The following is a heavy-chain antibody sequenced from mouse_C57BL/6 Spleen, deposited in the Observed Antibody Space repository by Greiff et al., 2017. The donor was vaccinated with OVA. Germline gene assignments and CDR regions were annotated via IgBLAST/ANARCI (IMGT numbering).Heavy chain of an antibody. CDR3: AEGACDELGSNSY. J-gene: IGHJ3*01. CDR1: GFTFKNTY. D-gene: IGHD2-12*01. V-gene: IGHV14-3*01. CDR2: IDPANGTT. Sequence: VQLQQSVAELVRPGASVKLSCTASGFTFKNTYMHWVKQRPEQGLEWIGRIDPANGTTKYAPKFQGKATLTADTSSSTAYLQLNSLTSEASAVYYGAEGACDELGSNSYWGQGTLLTVSA.